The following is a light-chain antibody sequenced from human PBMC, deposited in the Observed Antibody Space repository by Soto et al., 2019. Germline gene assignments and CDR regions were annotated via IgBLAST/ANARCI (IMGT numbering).Light chain of an antibody. CDR2: GAS. Sequence: EIVMTQSPATLSVSPGERATLSCRASHSVRSNLAWYQQKRGQAPRLLIYGASNRATGIPARFSGSGSGTEFTLTISSLQSEDFAIDSCHQYNYWPLTFGGGTNVE. CDR3: HQYNYWPLT. CDR1: HSVRSN. J-gene: IGKJ4*01. V-gene: IGKV3-15*01.